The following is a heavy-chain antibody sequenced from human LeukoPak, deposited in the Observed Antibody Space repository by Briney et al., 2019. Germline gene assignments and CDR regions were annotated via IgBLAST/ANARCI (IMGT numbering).Heavy chain of an antibody. V-gene: IGHV4-59*01. D-gene: IGHD3-10*01. CDR2: IYYSRST. Sequence: SETLSLTCTVSGGSISSYYWSWIRQPPGKGLEWIGYIYYSRSTNYNPSLKSRVTISVDTSKNQFSLKLSSVTAADTPVYYCARERGGVHRAYAFDIWGQGTMVTVSS. CDR3: ARERGGVHRAYAFDI. CDR1: GGSISSYY. J-gene: IGHJ3*02.